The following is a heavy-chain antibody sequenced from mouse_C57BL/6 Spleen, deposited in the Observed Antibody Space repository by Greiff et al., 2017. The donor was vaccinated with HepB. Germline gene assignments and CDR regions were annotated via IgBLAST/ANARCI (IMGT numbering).Heavy chain of an antibody. CDR3: ARNYDYDGYAMDY. V-gene: IGHV5-17*01. CDR1: GFTFSDYG. D-gene: IGHD2-4*01. Sequence: EVQLVESGGGLVKPGGSLKLSCAASGFTFSDYGMHWVRQAPEKGLEWVAYISSGSSTIYYADTVKGRFTIPRDNAKNTLFLQMTSLRSEDTAMYYCARNYDYDGYAMDYWGQGTSVTVSS. J-gene: IGHJ4*01. CDR2: ISSGSSTI.